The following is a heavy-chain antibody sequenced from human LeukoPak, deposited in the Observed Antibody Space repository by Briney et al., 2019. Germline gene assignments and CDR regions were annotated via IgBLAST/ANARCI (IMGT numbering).Heavy chain of an antibody. D-gene: IGHD3-22*01. CDR1: GFTFSNYA. V-gene: IGHV3-23*01. Sequence: GGSLRLSCAASGFTFSNYARSWVRQAPGKGLEWVSAISGAGGSTYYADSVKGRFTISRDNSKSTLYLQMNSLRAEDTAVYYCAKTDSNTYYYYYMDVWGKGTTVTVSS. J-gene: IGHJ6*03. CDR3: AKTDSNTYYYYYMDV. CDR2: ISGAGGST.